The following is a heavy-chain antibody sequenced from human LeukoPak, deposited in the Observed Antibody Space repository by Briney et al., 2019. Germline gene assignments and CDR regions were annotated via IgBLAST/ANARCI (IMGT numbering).Heavy chain of an antibody. CDR2: NYDSGST. CDR1: GYSISSGYY. CDR3: AREPVRGDPIDY. V-gene: IGHV4-38-2*02. Sequence: SSETLSLTCTVSGYSISSGYYWGWILQPPGKGLEWIGSNYDSGSTYYNPYLKSRVTISVDTSTIQFYLKLSSVTAADTAVYYCAREPVRGDPIDYWGQGTLVTVSS. D-gene: IGHD3-10*01. J-gene: IGHJ4*02.